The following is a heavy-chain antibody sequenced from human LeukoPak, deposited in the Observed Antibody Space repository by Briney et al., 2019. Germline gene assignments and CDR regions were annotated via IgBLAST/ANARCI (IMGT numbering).Heavy chain of an antibody. J-gene: IGHJ4*02. CDR2: INSDGSST. Sequence: PGGSLILFCAASGFTFSSYWLHWVRQAPGKGLVWVSRINSDGSSTIYADSVKGRFTISRDNAKNTLYLEMNSLRADDTAVYYCARGTVPWEWGEGTLVTVSA. CDR1: GFTFSSYW. D-gene: IGHD1-26*01. CDR3: ARGTVPWE. V-gene: IGHV3-74*01.